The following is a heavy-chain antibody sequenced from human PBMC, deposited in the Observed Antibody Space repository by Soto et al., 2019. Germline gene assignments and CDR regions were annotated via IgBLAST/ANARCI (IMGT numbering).Heavy chain of an antibody. CDR1: SGSISRSNW. CDR3: ARDPQLLTGFDY. CDR2: IYYSGST. J-gene: IGHJ4*02. D-gene: IGHD5-18*01. V-gene: IGHV4-4*02. Sequence: SETLSLTCAVSSGSISRSNWWSWVRQPPGKGLEWIGEIYYSGSTNYNPSLKSRVTISVDTSKNQFSLKLSSVTAADTAVYYCARDPQLLTGFDYWGQGTLVTVSS.